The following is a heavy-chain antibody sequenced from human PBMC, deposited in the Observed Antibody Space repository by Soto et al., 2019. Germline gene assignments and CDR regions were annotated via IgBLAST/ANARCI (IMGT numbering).Heavy chain of an antibody. CDR1: GGTFSSYA. D-gene: IGHD3-10*01. V-gene: IGHV1-69*06. CDR2: IIPIFGTA. J-gene: IGHJ4*02. Sequence: SVKVSCKASGGTFSSYAISWVRQAPGQGLEWMGGIIPIFGTANYAQKFQGRVTITADKSTSTAYMELSSLRSEDTAVYYCATFRTGMYYYGSGSHQGYYFDYWGQGTLVTVSS. CDR3: ATFRTGMYYYGSGSHQGYYFDY.